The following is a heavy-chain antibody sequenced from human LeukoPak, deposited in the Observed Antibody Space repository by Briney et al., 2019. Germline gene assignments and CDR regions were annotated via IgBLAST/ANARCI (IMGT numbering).Heavy chain of an antibody. D-gene: IGHD4-17*01. CDR3: ARRKDNGRPNDAFDI. CDR2: IYTGDCDT. Sequence: GSSLQTSSEAAGSCFSSYWNGWGRQLPGRGLEWRGSIYTGDCDTRYSPSFQGQVTISADKSISTAYLQWSSLKASDTAMYYCARRKDNGRPNDAFDIWGQGTMVTVSS. J-gene: IGHJ3*02. V-gene: IGHV5-51*01. CDR1: GSCFSSYW.